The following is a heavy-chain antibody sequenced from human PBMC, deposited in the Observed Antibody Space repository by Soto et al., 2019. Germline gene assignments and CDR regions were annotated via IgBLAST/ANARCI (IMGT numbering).Heavy chain of an antibody. CDR2: INPSGGST. Sequence: ASLNVACKASGYTFTSDYIHWVRQAPGQGLEWMGIINPSGGSTSYAQKFQGRVTMTRDTSTSTVYMELSSLRSEDTAVYYCARVPIAAAGVWFDPWGQRPLVTVSS. CDR1: GYTFTSDY. D-gene: IGHD6-13*01. V-gene: IGHV1-46*01. J-gene: IGHJ5*02. CDR3: ARVPIAAAGVWFDP.